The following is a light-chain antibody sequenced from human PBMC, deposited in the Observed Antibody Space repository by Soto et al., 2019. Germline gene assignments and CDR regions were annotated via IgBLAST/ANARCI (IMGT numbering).Light chain of an antibody. J-gene: IGKJ1*01. Sequence: EIVLTQSPGTLSLSPEERATLSCRASQSVSSSYLAWYQQKPGQAPRLLIYGASSRATGIPDRFSGSGSGTDFTLTISRLEPEDFAVYYCLQYGSSSTFGQGAKVEVK. CDR1: QSVSSSY. V-gene: IGKV3-20*01. CDR2: GAS. CDR3: LQYGSSST.